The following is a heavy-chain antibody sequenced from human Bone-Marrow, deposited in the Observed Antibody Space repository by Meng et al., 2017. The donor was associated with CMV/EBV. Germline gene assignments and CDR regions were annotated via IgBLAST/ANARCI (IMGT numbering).Heavy chain of an antibody. CDR3: ARGEWELEFEN. V-gene: IGHV3-30-3*01. CDR2: ISFDGSDT. J-gene: IGHJ4*01. CDR1: GFTFSSYA. Sequence: GESLKISCAASGFTFSSYAMHWVRQAPGKGLEWVAVISFDGSDTYYADSVKGRFTISRDNSKNTLYLQMKSLRAEDTAVYYCARGEWELEFENWGQGTLVTVSS. D-gene: IGHD1-26*01.